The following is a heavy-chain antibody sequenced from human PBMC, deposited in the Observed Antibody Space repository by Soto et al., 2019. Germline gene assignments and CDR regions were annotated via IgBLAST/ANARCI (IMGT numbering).Heavy chain of an antibody. V-gene: IGHV4-4*02. CDR3: ARGVDSSALNWFDP. CDR1: DGSFSSNNW. CDR2: ISNSGST. J-gene: IGHJ5*02. Sequence: QVQLQESGPGLVKPSGTLSLTCAVSDGSFSSNNWWTWVRQPPGKGLEWVGEISNSGSTTYNPALKVRSTMSLDKSKIHFSLKMNAVTAADTAVYYCARGVDSSALNWFDPWGQGTLVTVSS. D-gene: IGHD6-19*01.